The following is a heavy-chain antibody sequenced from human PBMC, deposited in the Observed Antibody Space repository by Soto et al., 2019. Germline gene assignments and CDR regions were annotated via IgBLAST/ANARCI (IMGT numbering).Heavy chain of an antibody. CDR3: TYSPTVVPAAMPGYYYYYYYMDV. CDR2: IKSKTDGGTT. D-gene: IGHD2-2*01. Sequence: GGSLRLSCAASGFTFSNAWMSWVRQAPGKGLEWVGRIKSKTDGGTTDYAAPVKGRFTISRDDSKNTLYLQMNSLKTEDTAVYYCTYSPTVVPAAMPGYYYYYYYMDVWGKGTTVTVSS. J-gene: IGHJ6*03. CDR1: GFTFSNAW. V-gene: IGHV3-15*01.